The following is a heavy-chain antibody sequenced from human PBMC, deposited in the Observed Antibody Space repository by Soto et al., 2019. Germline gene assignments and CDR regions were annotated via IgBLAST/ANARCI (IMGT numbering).Heavy chain of an antibody. CDR1: GFTFSSYE. V-gene: IGHV3-48*03. J-gene: IGHJ6*02. CDR2: ISSSGSSI. D-gene: IGHD1-1*01. Sequence: GGSLRLSCAASGFTFSSYEMNWVRQAPGKGLEWVSYISSSGSSIYYADSVKGRFTISRDNAKNSLYLQMNSLRAEDTAVYYCARAPKAATPHYGMDVWGQGTTVTVSS. CDR3: ARAPKAATPHYGMDV.